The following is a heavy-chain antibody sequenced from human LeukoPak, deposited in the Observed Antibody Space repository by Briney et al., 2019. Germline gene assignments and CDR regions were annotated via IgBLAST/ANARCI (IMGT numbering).Heavy chain of an antibody. Sequence: GGSLRLSCAASGFTFSSYTMNWVRQAPGKGLEWVSAISGSGVGTYYADSVKGRFTISRDNAKNSLYLQMNSLRAEDTAVYYCARDQDDSSGYYTGDLIRFDYWGQGTLVTVSS. J-gene: IGHJ4*02. CDR3: ARDQDDSSGYYTGDLIRFDY. V-gene: IGHV3-23*01. CDR1: GFTFSSYT. CDR2: ISGSGVGT. D-gene: IGHD3-22*01.